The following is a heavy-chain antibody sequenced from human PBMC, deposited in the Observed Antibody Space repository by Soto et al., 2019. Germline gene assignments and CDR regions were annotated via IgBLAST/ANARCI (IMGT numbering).Heavy chain of an antibody. CDR2: MLPSFGRA. V-gene: IGHV1-69*01. CDR1: GPSFTSRD. Sequence: SVTGSLQAFGPSFTSRDITVVRQTAGQGLEWMGWMLPSFGRADYAQKFQGRVTITADESTSTAYMELSSLRSEDTAVYYCARVTSPRNWFDPWGQGNLVTFSS. D-gene: IGHD1-20*01. CDR3: ARVTSPRNWFDP. J-gene: IGHJ5*02.